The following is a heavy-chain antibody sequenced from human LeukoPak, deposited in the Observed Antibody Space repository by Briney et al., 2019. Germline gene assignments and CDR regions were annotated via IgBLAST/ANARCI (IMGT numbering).Heavy chain of an antibody. Sequence: AGGSLRLSCAASGFTVSSNYMNWVRQAPGKGLEWVSLTYSGGSTYYADSVKGRFTISRDNSKNTLYLQMNSLRAEDTAVYYCAGSGGPLVAINDAFDIWGQGTVVTVFS. V-gene: IGHV3-53*01. CDR1: GFTVSSNY. D-gene: IGHD2-15*01. CDR3: AGSGGPLVAINDAFDI. CDR2: TYSGGST. J-gene: IGHJ3*02.